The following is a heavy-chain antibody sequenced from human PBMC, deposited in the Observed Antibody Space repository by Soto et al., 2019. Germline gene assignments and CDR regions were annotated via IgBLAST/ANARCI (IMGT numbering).Heavy chain of an antibody. V-gene: IGHV4-30-2*01. D-gene: IGHD2-21*01. CDR3: PRYPPFPTRRYSDL. J-gene: IGHJ2*01. CDR1: GGSISSGGHS. Sequence: SETLSLTCAVSGGSISSGGHSWSWIRQPPGKGLEWIGYIYHSGSTYYNPSLKSRVTISVDRSKNQFSLKLSSVTAAYTTVCYRPRYPPFPTRRYSDL. CDR2: IYHSGST.